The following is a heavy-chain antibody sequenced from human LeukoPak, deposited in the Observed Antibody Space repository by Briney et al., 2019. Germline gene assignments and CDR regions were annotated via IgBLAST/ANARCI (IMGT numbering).Heavy chain of an antibody. CDR3: AGGRSGYYGSGSYDN. V-gene: IGHV4-59*01. D-gene: IGHD3-10*01. J-gene: IGHJ4*02. CDR2: FLYSGST. CDR1: GGSISAYY. Sequence: KTSETLSLTCTVSGGSISAYYWSWIRQPPGKGLEGIADFLYSGSTNYNPSLKSRVTISLDTSKNQSSLKLNSVTAADTAVDYCAGGRSGYYGSGSYDNWGQGTLVTVSS.